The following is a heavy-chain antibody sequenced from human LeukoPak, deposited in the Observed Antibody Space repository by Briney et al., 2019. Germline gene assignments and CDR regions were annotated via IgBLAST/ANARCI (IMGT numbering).Heavy chain of an antibody. D-gene: IGHD3-3*01. Sequence: SETLSLTCTLSGGSISSHYWSWIRQPPGKGLEWIGYFYYSGSTNYNPSLKSRVTISVDTSKNQFSLKLSSVTAADTAVYYCARVLRFLEWLPMDYYYYYGMDVWGQGTTVTVSS. J-gene: IGHJ6*02. CDR3: ARVLRFLEWLPMDYYYYYGMDV. V-gene: IGHV4-59*11. CDR2: FYYSGST. CDR1: GGSISSHY.